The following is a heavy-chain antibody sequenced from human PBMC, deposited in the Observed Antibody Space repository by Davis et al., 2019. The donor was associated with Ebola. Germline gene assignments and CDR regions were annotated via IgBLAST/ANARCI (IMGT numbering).Heavy chain of an antibody. V-gene: IGHV3-21*05. CDR2: ISSSASYK. CDR1: GSTSSSYP. CDR3: AQQLGDYGGNALRY. Sequence: GESLKISCAASGSTSSSYPMNWVRQAPGKGPEWVSSISSSASYKNYADSVKGRFTISRDDAKKSLYLQMDSLRAEDTAVYYCAQQLGDYGGNALRYWGQGTLVTVSS. J-gene: IGHJ4*02. D-gene: IGHD4-23*01.